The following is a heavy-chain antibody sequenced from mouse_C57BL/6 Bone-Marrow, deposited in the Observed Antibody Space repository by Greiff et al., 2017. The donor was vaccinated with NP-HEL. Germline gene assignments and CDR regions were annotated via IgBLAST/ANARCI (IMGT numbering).Heavy chain of an antibody. V-gene: IGHV8-12*01. J-gene: IGHJ1*03. CDR1: GFSLSTSGMG. CDR2: IYWDDDK. Sequence: QVTLKESGPGILQSSQTLSLTCSFSGFSLSTSGMGVSWIRQPSGKGLEWLAHIYWDDDKRYNPSLKSRLTISKNTSRNRVFLKITSVDTADTATYYCARRAWHYGSSYCWYFDVWGTGTTVTVSS. D-gene: IGHD1-1*01. CDR3: ARRAWHYGSSYCWYFDV.